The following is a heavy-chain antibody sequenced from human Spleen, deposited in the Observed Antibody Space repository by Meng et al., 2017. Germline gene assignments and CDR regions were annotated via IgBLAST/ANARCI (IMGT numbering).Heavy chain of an antibody. CDR3: ARVPYGSASSGGWIDP. V-gene: IGHV1-18*01. CDR1: GYRFSSYG. D-gene: IGHD3-10*01. CDR2: ISGYNGNT. Sequence: VAVGGGVKNPGASVKVSCEASGYRFSSYGITWVRQGPGQGLEWMGWISGYNGNTNYAQKFQGRVTMTTDTSTSTGYMELRSLTSDDTAMYYCARVPYGSASSGGWIDPWGQGTLVTVSS. J-gene: IGHJ5*02.